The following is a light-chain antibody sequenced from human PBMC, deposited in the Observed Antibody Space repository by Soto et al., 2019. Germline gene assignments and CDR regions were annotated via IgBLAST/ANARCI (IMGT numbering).Light chain of an antibody. V-gene: IGKV3-15*01. Sequence: EIVMTQSPATLSVSPGERATLSCRASQTVSSNLAWYQQKPGQAPRLLIHGASTRATGVPARFSGSGSGTEFTLTSPSPQSEDFAVYYCQQYHNWPPQYTFGQATKLQIQ. CDR2: GAS. CDR1: QTVSSN. CDR3: QQYHNWPPQYT. J-gene: IGKJ2*01.